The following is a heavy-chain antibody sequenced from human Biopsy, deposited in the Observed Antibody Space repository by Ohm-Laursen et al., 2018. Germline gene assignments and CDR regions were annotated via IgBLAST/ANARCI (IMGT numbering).Heavy chain of an antibody. Sequence: ASVKVSCKASGYTFSGYYIHWVRQAPGQGLEWMGWIDPNSGGTHYAQKFQGRVTMTRDTSISTPYMELNRLTSDDTAVYYCARDPYCSGGNCYSPLDHWGQGTLVTVSA. V-gene: IGHV1-2*02. CDR3: ARDPYCSGGNCYSPLDH. CDR1: GYTFSGYY. J-gene: IGHJ4*02. CDR2: IDPNSGGT. D-gene: IGHD2-15*01.